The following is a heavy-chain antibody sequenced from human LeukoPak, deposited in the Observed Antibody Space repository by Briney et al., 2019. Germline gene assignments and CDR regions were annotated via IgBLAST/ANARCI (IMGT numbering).Heavy chain of an antibody. CDR2: IYSGGST. D-gene: IGHD4-17*01. J-gene: IGHJ4*02. V-gene: IGHV3-53*01. CDR3: ARDSLNDYGETY. CDR1: GFTVSSNY. Sequence: TGGSLRLSCAASGFTVSSNYMSWVRQAPGKGLEWVSVIYSGGSTYYADSVKGRFTISRDNSKNTLYLQMNSLRAEDTAVYYCARDSLNDYGETYRGQGTLVTVSS.